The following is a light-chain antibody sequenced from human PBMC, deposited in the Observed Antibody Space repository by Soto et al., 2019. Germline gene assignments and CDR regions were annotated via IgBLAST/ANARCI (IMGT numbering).Light chain of an antibody. V-gene: IGLV2-14*01. Sequence: QSVLTQPASVSGSRGQSITISCAGTSSDVGGSKYVSWYQQLPGKAPRLMIYEVSNRPSGVSNRFSGSKSGNTASLTVSGLQAEDEADYFRGSFSSSSTLYVIGTGTKXT. CDR3: GSFSSSSTLYV. J-gene: IGLJ1*01. CDR2: EVS. CDR1: SSDVGGSKY.